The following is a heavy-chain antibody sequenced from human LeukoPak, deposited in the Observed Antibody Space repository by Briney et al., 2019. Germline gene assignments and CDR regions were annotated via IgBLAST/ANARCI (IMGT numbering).Heavy chain of an antibody. D-gene: IGHD2-15*01. V-gene: IGHV4-39*07. J-gene: IGHJ4*02. CDR2: ISYTGSS. Sequence: SETLSLTCVVSGASVSTTSCLWGWVRQTPGKGLEWIGSISYTGSSYYNPSLNNRVTMSLDPAKNHFSLRMTSLTAADTAVYYCVRDLGVGGSWPLDFWGPGTVVIVSS. CDR3: VRDLGVGGSWPLDF. CDR1: GASVSTTSCL.